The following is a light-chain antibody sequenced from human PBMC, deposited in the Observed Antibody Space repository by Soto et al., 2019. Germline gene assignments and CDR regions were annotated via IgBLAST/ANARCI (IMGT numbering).Light chain of an antibody. Sequence: VMTQSPATLSLSPGDSATLSCRDSHSVSSSLAWYQQKTGQTPRLLIYDESTRATGVPDRLSGSGSGRELNLTIGRLQSEDFEVDYCQNYNTWTWTCGQGTKVDIK. CDR1: HSVSSS. V-gene: IGKV3-15*01. CDR3: QNYNTWTWT. J-gene: IGKJ1*01. CDR2: DES.